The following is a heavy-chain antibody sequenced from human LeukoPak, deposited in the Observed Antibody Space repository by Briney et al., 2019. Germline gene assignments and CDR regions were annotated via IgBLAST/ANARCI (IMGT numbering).Heavy chain of an antibody. V-gene: IGHV3-21*01. CDR3: ARDVGACSGGSCYMPPDYYDSSGTLYYFDY. J-gene: IGHJ4*02. D-gene: IGHD2-15*01. CDR2: ISSSSSYI. CDR1: GFTFSSYA. Sequence: PGGSLRLSCAASGFTFSSYAMSWVRQAPGKGLEWVSSISSSSSYIYYADSVKGRFTISRDNAKNSLYLQMNSLRAEDTAVYYCARDVGACSGGSCYMPPDYYDSSGTLYYFDYWGQGTLVTVSS.